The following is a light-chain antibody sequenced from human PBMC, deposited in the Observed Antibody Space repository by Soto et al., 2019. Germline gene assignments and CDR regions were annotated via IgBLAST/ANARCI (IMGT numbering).Light chain of an antibody. V-gene: IGKV1-6*01. CDR1: QGIRDD. J-gene: IGKJ1*01. Sequence: AIPMTQSPSSLSASVGDRVTITCWASQGIRDDLGWYQQKPGKAPRLLIYAASSLQSGVPSRFSGSGFGTDFTLTISSLQPDDFATYYCLQDYSYPLTFGQGTKVEF. CDR3: LQDYSYPLT. CDR2: AAS.